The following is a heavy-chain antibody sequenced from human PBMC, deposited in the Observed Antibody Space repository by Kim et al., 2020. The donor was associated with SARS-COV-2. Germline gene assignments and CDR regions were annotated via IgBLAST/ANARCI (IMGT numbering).Heavy chain of an antibody. Sequence: SVKVSCKASGGTFSSYAISWVRQAPGQGLEWMGRIIPILGIANYAQKFQGRVTITADKSTSTAYMELSSLRSEDTAVYYCARDGQYSGSYYSYYYYYMDVWGKGTTVTVSS. J-gene: IGHJ6*03. CDR3: ARDGQYSGSYYSYYYYYMDV. V-gene: IGHV1-69*04. D-gene: IGHD1-26*01. CDR1: GGTFSSYA. CDR2: IIPILGIA.